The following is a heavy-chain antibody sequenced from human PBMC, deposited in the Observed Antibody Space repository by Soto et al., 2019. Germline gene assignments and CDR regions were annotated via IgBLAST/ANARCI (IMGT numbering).Heavy chain of an antibody. CDR2: VNTDGSRT. CDR3: ARVLNGQWYFDY. CDR1: GFTFSSYA. V-gene: IGHV3-74*01. Sequence: GGSLRLSCAASGFTFSSYAMSWVRQAPGKGLVWVSRVNTDGSRTSYADSVKGRFTISRDNAKNTLYLQMNSLRAEDTAVYYCARVLNGQWYFDYWGQGTQVTVSS. D-gene: IGHD6-19*01. J-gene: IGHJ4*02.